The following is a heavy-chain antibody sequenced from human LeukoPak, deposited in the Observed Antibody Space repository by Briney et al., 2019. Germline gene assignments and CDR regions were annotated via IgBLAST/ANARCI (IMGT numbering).Heavy chain of an antibody. CDR2: ISYDGSNK. V-gene: IGHV3-30-3*02. D-gene: IGHD4-17*01. CDR1: GFTFSSYA. J-gene: IGHJ4*02. CDR3: AKIPSYGDYEATDY. Sequence: GRSLRLSCAASGFTFSSYAMHWVRQAPGKGLEWVAVISYDGSNKYYADSVKGRFTISRDNSKNTLYLQMNSLRAEDTAVYYCAKIPSYGDYEATDYWGQGTLVTVSS.